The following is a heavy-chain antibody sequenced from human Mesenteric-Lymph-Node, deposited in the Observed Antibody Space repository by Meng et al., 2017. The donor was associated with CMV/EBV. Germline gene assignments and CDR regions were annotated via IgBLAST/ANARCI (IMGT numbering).Heavy chain of an antibody. D-gene: IGHD3-10*01. J-gene: IGHJ4*02. CDR1: GFIFYDFG. CDR2: LNWNGGNT. CDR3: ARPARSGSYYLNYFDY. V-gene: IGHV3-20*01. Sequence: SGFIFYDFGMSCLRQAPGKGLEWVSGLNWNGGNTNNADSVKGRFTISRDNAKNSLYLEMNSLRAEDTAVYDCARPARSGSYYLNYFDYWGQGALVTVSS.